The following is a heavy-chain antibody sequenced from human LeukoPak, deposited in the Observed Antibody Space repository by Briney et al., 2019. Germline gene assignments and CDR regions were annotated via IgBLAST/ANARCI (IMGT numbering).Heavy chain of an antibody. J-gene: IGHJ4*03. D-gene: IGHD5-24*01. CDR2: IDPRGDT. CDR1: GGSFSRYY. V-gene: IGHV4-34*01. Sequence: PSETLSLTCAVYGGSFSRYYWRWIRQSPGKGLEWIAEIDPRGDTTSDPSVKSRVPISVDTSKTQFSLKVRSLSAADTALYYCARGATISETGSFDFWGQGTLVTVSS. CDR3: ARGATISETGSFDF.